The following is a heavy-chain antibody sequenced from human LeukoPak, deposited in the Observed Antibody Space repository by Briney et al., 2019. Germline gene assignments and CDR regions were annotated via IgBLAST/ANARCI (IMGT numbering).Heavy chain of an antibody. CDR3: ARVIGRNYYDSSGYDY. CDR2: ISWNSGSI. V-gene: IGHV3-9*01. D-gene: IGHD3-22*01. CDR1: GFTFDDYA. J-gene: IGHJ4*02. Sequence: GGSLRLSCAASGFTFDDYAMHWVRQAPGKGLEWVSGISWNSGSIGYADSVKGRFTISRDNAKNSLYLQMNSLRAEDTALYYCARVIGRNYYDSSGYDYWGQGTLVTVSS.